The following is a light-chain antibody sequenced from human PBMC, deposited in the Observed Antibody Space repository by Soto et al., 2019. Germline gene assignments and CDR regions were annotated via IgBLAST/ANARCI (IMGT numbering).Light chain of an antibody. Sequence: QPVLTQSPTASASLGASVKLTCTLSSGYSTYAIAWHQQQSEKGPRFLMKINYDGTHSKGDGFFDRFSGSSSGAERHLTISSLQSEDEADYYCQSLGTDIQVVGGGTKVTVL. CDR2: INYDGTH. CDR1: SGYSTYA. V-gene: IGLV4-69*01. CDR3: QSLGTDIQV. J-gene: IGLJ3*02.